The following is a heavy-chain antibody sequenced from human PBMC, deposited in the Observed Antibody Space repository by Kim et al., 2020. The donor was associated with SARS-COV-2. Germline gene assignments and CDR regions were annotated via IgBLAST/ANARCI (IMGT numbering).Heavy chain of an antibody. CDR1: GFTFSSYA. J-gene: IGHJ5*02. CDR2: ISDNGDTT. Sequence: GGSLRLSCAASGFTFSSYAMSWVRQAPGKGLEWVSVISDNGDTTYYADFVKGRFTISRDNSKNTVNLQMNTLRADDTAVYYCAKGTPNTKRLDHWGQGTLVTFSS. CDR3: AKGTPNTKRLDH. V-gene: IGHV3-23*01. D-gene: IGHD2-8*01.